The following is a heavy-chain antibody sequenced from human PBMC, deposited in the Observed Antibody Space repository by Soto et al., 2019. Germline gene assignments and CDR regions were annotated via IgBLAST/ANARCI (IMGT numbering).Heavy chain of an antibody. D-gene: IGHD1-26*01. CDR3: AKDRPSVSRPDSYGMDV. V-gene: IGHV3-30*18. CDR1: GFTFSSYG. J-gene: IGHJ6*02. Sequence: QVQLVESGGGVVQPGRSLRLSCAASGFTFSSYGMHWVRQAPGKGLEWVAVISYDGSNKYYADSVKGRFTISRDNSKNTMYLQMNSLRAEDTAVYYCAKDRPSVSRPDSYGMDVWGQGTTVTVSS. CDR2: ISYDGSNK.